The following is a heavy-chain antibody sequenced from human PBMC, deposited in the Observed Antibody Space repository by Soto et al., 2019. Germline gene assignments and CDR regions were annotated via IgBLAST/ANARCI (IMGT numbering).Heavy chain of an antibody. J-gene: IGHJ6*02. CDR3: ARDKRTGGGWYYYYGMDV. CDR1: GYTFTSYA. CDR2: INAGNGNT. D-gene: IGHD6-19*01. Sequence: ASVKVSCKASGYTFTSYAMHWVRQAPGQRLEWMGWINAGNGNTKYSQKFQGRVTITRDTSASTAYMELSSLRSEDTAVYYCARDKRTGGGWYYYYGMDVWGQGTTVTVSS. V-gene: IGHV1-3*01.